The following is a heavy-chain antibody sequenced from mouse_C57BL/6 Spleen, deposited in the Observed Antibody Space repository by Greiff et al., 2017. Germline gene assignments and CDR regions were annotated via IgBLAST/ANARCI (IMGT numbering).Heavy chain of an antibody. J-gene: IGHJ3*01. Sequence: QVQLQQPGAELVKPGASVKLSCKASGYTFTSYWMQWVKQRPGQGLEWIGEIDPSDSYTNYNQKFKGKATLTVDTSSSTAYIQLSSLTSEDSAVYSCAYYASFAYWGQGTLVTVSA. V-gene: IGHV1-50*01. CDR2: IDPSDSYT. CDR3: AYYASFAY. D-gene: IGHD1-1*02. CDR1: GYTFTSYW.